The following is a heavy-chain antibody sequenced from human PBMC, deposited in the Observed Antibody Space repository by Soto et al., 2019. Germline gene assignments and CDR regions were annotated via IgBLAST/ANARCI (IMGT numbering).Heavy chain of an antibody. J-gene: IGHJ4*02. CDR3: AKGMPAAVLYSPLVY. V-gene: IGHV3-30*04. Sequence: GGSLRLSCAASGFTFSNYAMHWVRQAPGKGLEWVAIISYDGNNKYNADSVKGRFTISRDNSKNTLYLQMNSLRAEDTAVYYCAKGMPAAVLYSPLVYWGQGTLVTVSS. CDR2: ISYDGNNK. D-gene: IGHD6-13*01. CDR1: GFTFSNYA.